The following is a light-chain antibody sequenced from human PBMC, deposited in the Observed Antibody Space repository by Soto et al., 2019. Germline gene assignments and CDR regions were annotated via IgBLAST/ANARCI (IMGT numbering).Light chain of an antibody. J-gene: IGLJ1*01. CDR1: SSDVGGYNY. CDR2: EVS. Sequence: QSALTQPPSASGSPGQSVTISCPGTSSDVGGYNYVSWYQQHPGKAPNLMIYEVSKRPSGVPDRFSGSKSGNTASLTVSGLQAEDEADYYCSSYAGSNNVVFGTGTKVTV. V-gene: IGLV2-8*01. CDR3: SSYAGSNNVV.